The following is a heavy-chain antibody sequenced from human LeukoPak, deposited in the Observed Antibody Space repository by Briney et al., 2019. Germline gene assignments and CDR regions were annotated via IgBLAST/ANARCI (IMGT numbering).Heavy chain of an antibody. CDR2: IYYSGST. CDR1: GGSISSYY. J-gene: IGHJ6*02. Sequence: SETLSLTCTVSGGSISSYYWSWIRQPPGKGLEWIGYIYYSGSTNYNPSLKSRVTISVDTSKNQFSLKLSSVTAADTAVYYCARGYSSGWSWYYYYGMDVWGQGTTVTVSS. CDR3: ARGYSSGWSWYYYYGMDV. D-gene: IGHD6-19*01. V-gene: IGHV4-59*01.